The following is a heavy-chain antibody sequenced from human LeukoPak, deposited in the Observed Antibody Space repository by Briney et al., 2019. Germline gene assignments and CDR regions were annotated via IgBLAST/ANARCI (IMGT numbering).Heavy chain of an antibody. CDR3: ARVPRVGATNYYYYYMDV. CDR1: GFTFSSYS. J-gene: IGHJ6*03. CDR2: ISSSSSYI. D-gene: IGHD1-26*01. Sequence: GGSLRLSCAASGFTFSSYSMNWVRQAPGKGLEWVSSISSSSSYIYYADSVKGRFTISRDNAKNSLYLQMNSLRAEDTAVYYCARVPRVGATNYYYYYMDVWGKGTTVTVSS. V-gene: IGHV3-21*01.